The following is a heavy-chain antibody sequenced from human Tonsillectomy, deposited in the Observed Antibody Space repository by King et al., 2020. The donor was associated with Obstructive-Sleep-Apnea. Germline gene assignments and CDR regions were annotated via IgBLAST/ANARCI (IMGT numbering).Heavy chain of an antibody. J-gene: IGHJ6*02. CDR2: ISYSGST. V-gene: IGHV4-31*03. Sequence: VQLQESGPGLVKPSQTLSLTCTFSGGSISSGDYYWSCSRQNPGKGLEWIGYISYSGSTHYKPSLKIRVDISVDTPKNQFSRKLSSVTAADTAVYYCARDSPPSKFYYGMDVWGQGTTVTVSS. CDR3: ARDSPPSKFYYGMDV. CDR1: GGSISSGDYY.